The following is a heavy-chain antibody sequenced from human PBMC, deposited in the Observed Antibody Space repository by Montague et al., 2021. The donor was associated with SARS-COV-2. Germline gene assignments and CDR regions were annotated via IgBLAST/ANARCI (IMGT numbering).Heavy chain of an antibody. J-gene: IGHJ4*02. Sequence: SETLSLTCAVYDGSFSDYSWTWIRQPPGKGLEWIGEINHRGSTNYNPSLKSRVTISVDTSKNQFSLKMTSVTAADTAVYYCARGRQHINMVVVVVTGGEYYFAXWRQGTPVAVSS. CDR2: INHRGST. D-gene: IGHD3-22*01. V-gene: IGHV4-34*01. CDR3: ARGRQHINMVVVVVTGGEYYFAX. CDR1: DGSFSDYS.